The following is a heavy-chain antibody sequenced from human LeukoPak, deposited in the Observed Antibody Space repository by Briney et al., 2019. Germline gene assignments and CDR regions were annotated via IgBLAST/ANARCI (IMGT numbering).Heavy chain of an antibody. J-gene: IGHJ4*02. V-gene: IGHV3-74*01. CDR3: ASGMRVGPNI. CDR1: GFTFSSYW. Sequence: GGSLRLSCAASGFTFSSYWMHWVRQAPGKGLVWVSRINTDRSSTSYADSVKGRFTISRDNAKNTLYLQMNSLRAEDTAVYYCASGMRVGPNIWGQGTLVTVSS. CDR2: INTDRSST. D-gene: IGHD1-26*01.